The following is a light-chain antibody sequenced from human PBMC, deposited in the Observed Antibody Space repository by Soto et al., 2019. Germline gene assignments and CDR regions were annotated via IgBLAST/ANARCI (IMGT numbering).Light chain of an antibody. V-gene: IGKV3-20*01. CDR2: ATS. CDR1: QSVSRTY. Sequence: EIVLTQSPGTLSLSPGERATLSCRASQSVSRTYLAWYQQKPVQAPRLLIYATSSRATGIPDRFSGSASGTNFTLTISSLEPEDFAVFYCQQYGSSPFTFGPGTKVDIK. J-gene: IGKJ3*01. CDR3: QQYGSSPFT.